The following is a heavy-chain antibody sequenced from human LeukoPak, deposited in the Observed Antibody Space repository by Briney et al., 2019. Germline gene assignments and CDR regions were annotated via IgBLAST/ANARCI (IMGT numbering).Heavy chain of an antibody. CDR3: ARTGIAAAGTSGEIDY. Sequence: ASVTVSCKASGYTFTSYGISWVRQAPGQGLEWMGWISAYNGNTNYAQKLQGRVTMTTDTSTSTAYMELRSLRSDDTAVYYCARTGIAAAGTSGEIDYWGQGTLVTVSS. CDR2: ISAYNGNT. J-gene: IGHJ4*02. D-gene: IGHD6-13*01. V-gene: IGHV1-18*01. CDR1: GYTFTSYG.